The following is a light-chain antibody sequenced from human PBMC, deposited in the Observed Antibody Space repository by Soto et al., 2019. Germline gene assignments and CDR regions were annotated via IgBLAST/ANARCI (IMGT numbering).Light chain of an antibody. V-gene: IGKV1-9*01. CDR1: QGISSY. Sequence: IQLTQSPSSLSASVGDRVTITCRASQGISSYLAWYQQNPGKAPKLLIYAASTLQSGVPSRFSGSGSGTDFTLTISSLQPEDFATYYCQQLNSYPFTFGGGTKVDIK. CDR3: QQLNSYPFT. CDR2: AAS. J-gene: IGKJ4*01.